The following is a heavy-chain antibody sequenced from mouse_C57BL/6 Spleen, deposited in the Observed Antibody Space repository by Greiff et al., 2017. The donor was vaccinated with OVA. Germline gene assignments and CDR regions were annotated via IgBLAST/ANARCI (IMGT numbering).Heavy chain of an antibody. J-gene: IGHJ1*03. CDR1: GFSFNTYA. CDR2: IRSKSNNYAT. CDR3: VREDYDYDDWYFDV. D-gene: IGHD2-4*01. Sequence: EVKLVESGGGLVQPKGSLKLSCAASGFSFNTYAMNWVRQAPGKGLEWVARIRSKSNNYATYYADSVKDRFTISRDDSESMLYLQMNNLQTADTAMYYCVREDYDYDDWYFDVWGTGTTVTVSS. V-gene: IGHV10-1*01.